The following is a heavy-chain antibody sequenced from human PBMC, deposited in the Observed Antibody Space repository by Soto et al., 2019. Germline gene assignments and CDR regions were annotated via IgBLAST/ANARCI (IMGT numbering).Heavy chain of an antibody. D-gene: IGHD6-13*01. Sequence: QVQLVQSGAEVKKPGSSVKVSCKASGGTFSSYAISWVRQAPGQGLEWMGGIIPIFGTANYAQKFQGRVTITADEATSAAYTELSSLSSEDTAVYYCATGYSSGWYRDNWFDPWGQGTLVAVSS. CDR1: GGTFSSYA. CDR3: ATGYSSGWYRDNWFDP. CDR2: IIPIFGTA. J-gene: IGHJ5*02. V-gene: IGHV1-69*12.